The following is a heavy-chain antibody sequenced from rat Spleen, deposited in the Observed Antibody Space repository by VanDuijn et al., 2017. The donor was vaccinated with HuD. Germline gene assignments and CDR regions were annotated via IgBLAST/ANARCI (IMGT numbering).Heavy chain of an antibody. D-gene: IGHD1-11*01. V-gene: IGHV5S23*01. J-gene: IGHJ3*01. Sequence: EVQLVESDGGLVQPGRSLKLSCAASGFTFSDYDMAWVRQDPTRGLEWVASIRTSSRIIYYRDSVKGRFNVSIADANSTLFLTRESLRSEDTATYYCTTYEGLRSWFAYWGQCTLVTVSS. CDR1: GFTFSDYD. CDR3: TTYEGLRSWFAY. CDR2: IRTSSRII.